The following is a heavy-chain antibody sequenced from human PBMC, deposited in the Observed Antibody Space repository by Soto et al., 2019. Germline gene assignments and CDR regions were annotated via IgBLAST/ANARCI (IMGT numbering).Heavy chain of an antibody. V-gene: IGHV1-18*04. CDR1: GYTFTSYG. Sequence: ASVKVSCKASGYTFTSYGISWVRQAPGQGLEGMGWISAYNGNTNYAQKLQGRVTMTTDTSTSTAYMELRSLRSDDTAVYYCATQKSGYSYGYIYYYGMDVWGQGTTVTVSS. CDR2: ISAYNGNT. CDR3: ATQKSGYSYGYIYYYGMDV. J-gene: IGHJ6*02. D-gene: IGHD5-18*01.